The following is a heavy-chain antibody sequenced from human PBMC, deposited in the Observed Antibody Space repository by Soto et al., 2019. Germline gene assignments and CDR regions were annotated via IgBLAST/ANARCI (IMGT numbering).Heavy chain of an antibody. D-gene: IGHD3-22*01. CDR1: GGSISSSSYY. Sequence: QLQLQESGPGLVKPSETLSLTCTVSGGSISSSSYYWGWIRQPPGKGLEWIGSIHYSGSTYYNPSLKRRVTISVDTSKNQFSLKLSSVTAADTAVYYCATRGLSSGYSRDYWGQGTLVTVSS. J-gene: IGHJ4*02. V-gene: IGHV4-39*01. CDR2: IHYSGST. CDR3: ATRGLSSGYSRDY.